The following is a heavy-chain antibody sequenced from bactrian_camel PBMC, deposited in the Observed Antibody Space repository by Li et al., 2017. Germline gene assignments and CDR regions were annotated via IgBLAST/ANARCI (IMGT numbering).Heavy chain of an antibody. Sequence: HVQLVESGGGSVQAGGSLRLSCAASDYLIRRCCMGWFRQAPGKSREGVAAIDTRGSVTVADSVKGQFSISKDNAGSTLYLQMNSLKPDDTAMYYCAADFYNLQLARSYTYWGQGTQVTVS. V-gene: IGHV3S53*01. CDR2: IDTRGSV. CDR3: AADFYNLQLARSYTY. J-gene: IGHJ4*01. D-gene: IGHD7*01. CDR1: DYLIRRCC.